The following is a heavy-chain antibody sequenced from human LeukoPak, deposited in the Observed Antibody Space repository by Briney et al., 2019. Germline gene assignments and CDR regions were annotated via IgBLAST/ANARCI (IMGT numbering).Heavy chain of an antibody. CDR3: AREIGSSSWYLRKHYYYMDV. V-gene: IGHV3-11*04. Sequence: PGGSLRLSCAASGFTFSDYYMSWIRQAPGKGLEWVSYISSSGSTIYYADSVKGRLTISRDNAKNSLYLQMNSLRAEDTAVYYCAREIGSSSWYLRKHYYYMDVWGKRTTITVSS. J-gene: IGHJ6*03. CDR1: GFTFSDYY. CDR2: ISSSGSTI. D-gene: IGHD6-13*01.